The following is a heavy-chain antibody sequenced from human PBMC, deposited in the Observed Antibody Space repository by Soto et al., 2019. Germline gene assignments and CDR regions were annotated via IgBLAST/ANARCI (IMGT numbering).Heavy chain of an antibody. CDR1: GGSISSYY. D-gene: IGHD3-22*01. Sequence: PSETLSLTCTVSGGSISSYYWSWIRQPPGKGLEWIGYIYYSGSTNYNPSLKSRVTISVDTSKNQFSLKLSSVTAADTAVYYCAGHIVTYYYDSSGYYGYFQHWGQGTLVTVSS. CDR2: IYYSGST. J-gene: IGHJ1*01. V-gene: IGHV4-59*01. CDR3: AGHIVTYYYDSSGYYGYFQH.